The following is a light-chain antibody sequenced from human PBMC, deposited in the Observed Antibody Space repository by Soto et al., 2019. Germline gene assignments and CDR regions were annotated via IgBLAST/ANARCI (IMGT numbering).Light chain of an antibody. J-gene: IGLJ1*01. Sequence: QSALTQPASVSGTPGQSITISCTGSNSDVGLYDFVSWYQHHPGRAPKLIVSEVSHRPSGISNRFSGSKSGNTASLTISGLQXEDEADYYCISYTSDDVRYVFGTGTKVTVL. CDR2: EVS. CDR1: NSDVGLYDF. CDR3: ISYTSDDVRYV. V-gene: IGLV2-14*01.